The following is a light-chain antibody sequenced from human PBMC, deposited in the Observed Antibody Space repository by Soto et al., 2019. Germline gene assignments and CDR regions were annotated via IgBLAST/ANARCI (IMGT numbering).Light chain of an antibody. V-gene: IGLV2-8*01. J-gene: IGLJ1*01. Sequence: QSALTQPASVSGSPGQSITISCTGTSSDIGHYDYVSWYQQHPGKAPKLMIYEVNKRPSGVPDRFSGSKSGNTASLTVSGLQAEDEADYYCSSYAGSSNVFGTGTKLTVL. CDR3: SSYAGSSNV. CDR1: SSDIGHYDY. CDR2: EVN.